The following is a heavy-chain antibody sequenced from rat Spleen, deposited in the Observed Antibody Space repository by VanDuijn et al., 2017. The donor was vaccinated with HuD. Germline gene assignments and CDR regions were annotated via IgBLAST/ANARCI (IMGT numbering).Heavy chain of an antibody. J-gene: IGHJ4*01. Sequence: EVQLVESGGGLVQPGRSLKLSCAASGFTYSNYVMAWVRQAPTKGLEWVAYISASGGTHYPDSVKGRFTVSRDNVANTLYLQMNSLRSEDTATYYCARLEIYNNYVMDAWGQGASVTVSS. D-gene: IGHD1-10*01. CDR2: ISASGGT. CDR3: ARLEIYNNYVMDA. CDR1: GFTYSNYV. V-gene: IGHV5S13*01.